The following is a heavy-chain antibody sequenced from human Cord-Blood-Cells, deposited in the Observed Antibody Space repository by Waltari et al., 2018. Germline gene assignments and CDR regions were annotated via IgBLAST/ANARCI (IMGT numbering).Heavy chain of an antibody. J-gene: IGHJ4*02. Sequence: QVQLVQSGAEVKKPGSSVKVSCKASGGTFSSYAISWVRQAPGQGLEWMGRIIPILGIASYAQKFQGGVTITADKSTSTAYMELSSLRSEDTAVYYCASESSMQWELLHYFDYWGQGTLVTVSS. CDR2: IIPILGIA. CDR1: GGTFSSYA. CDR3: ASESSMQWELLHYFDY. V-gene: IGHV1-69*09. D-gene: IGHD1-26*01.